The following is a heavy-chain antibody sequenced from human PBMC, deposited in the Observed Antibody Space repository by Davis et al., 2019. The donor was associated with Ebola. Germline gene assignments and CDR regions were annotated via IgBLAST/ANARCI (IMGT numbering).Heavy chain of an antibody. D-gene: IGHD3-16*02. Sequence: PSETLSLTCTVSGGSVSSSSYYWGWIRQPPGKGLEWIGYIYYSGNTNYNPSLKSRVTISVDTSKNQFSLKLTSVTAADTAVYYCARVGVISGDLDYWGQGTLVTVSS. J-gene: IGHJ4*02. CDR2: IYYSGNT. CDR1: GGSVSSSSYY. V-gene: IGHV4-61*05. CDR3: ARVGVISGDLDY.